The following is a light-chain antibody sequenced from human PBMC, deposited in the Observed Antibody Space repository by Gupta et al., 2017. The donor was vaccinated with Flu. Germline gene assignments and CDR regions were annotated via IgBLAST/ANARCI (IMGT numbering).Light chain of an antibody. J-gene: IGKJ4*01. Sequence: SPATLSLSPGERATLSCRASQSVSNYLAWYQQKPGQPPRLLIYDASNRATGIPARFSGSESGTDFTLTISSLGPQDFAVYYCQQRSNWLTFGGGTKVEI. CDR3: QQRSNWLT. CDR1: QSVSNY. V-gene: IGKV3-11*01. CDR2: DAS.